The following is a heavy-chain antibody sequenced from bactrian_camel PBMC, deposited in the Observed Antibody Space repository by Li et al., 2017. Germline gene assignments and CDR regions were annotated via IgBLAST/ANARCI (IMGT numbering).Heavy chain of an antibody. Sequence: HVQLVESGGGSVQSGGSLSLSCAASGYANHYHCMGWFRQAPGQERDVVASIDSYGSTYYADSVKGRFTISQDNAKNTVYLQMNSLKPEDTAMYYCAARRTFLRATCSFNSEYNYWGQGTQVTVS. V-gene: IGHV3S53*01. CDR1: GYANHYHC. CDR3: AARRTFLRATCSFNSEYNY. J-gene: IGHJ4*01. D-gene: IGHD7*01. CDR2: IDSYGST.